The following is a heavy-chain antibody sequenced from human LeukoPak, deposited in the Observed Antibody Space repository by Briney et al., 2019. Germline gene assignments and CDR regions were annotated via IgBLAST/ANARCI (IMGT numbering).Heavy chain of an antibody. CDR2: ISYSGST. V-gene: IGHV4-39*07. Sequence: SETLSLTCTVSGGSISSSSYYWGWIRQPPGKGLEWIGSISYSGSTYYNPSLKSRVTISVDTSNNQFSLKLGSVTAADTAVYYCAREDIVVVPAANGYFQHWGQGTLVTVSS. J-gene: IGHJ1*01. CDR3: AREDIVVVPAANGYFQH. D-gene: IGHD2-2*01. CDR1: GGSISSSSYY.